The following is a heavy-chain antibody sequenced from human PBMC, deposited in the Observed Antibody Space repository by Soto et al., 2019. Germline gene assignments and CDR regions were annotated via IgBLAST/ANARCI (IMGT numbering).Heavy chain of an antibody. J-gene: IGHJ4*02. CDR3: ARDLTIFGATTDY. Sequence: QVQLQESGPGLVKPSQTLSLTCTVSGGSISSGDYYWSWIRQPPGKGLEWIGYIYYSGSTYYNPSLKSRVTISVDTSKNQFALKLSSLTAADTAVYYCARDLTIFGATTDYWGQGTLVTLSS. V-gene: IGHV4-30-4*01. CDR1: GGSISSGDYY. D-gene: IGHD3-3*01. CDR2: IYYSGST.